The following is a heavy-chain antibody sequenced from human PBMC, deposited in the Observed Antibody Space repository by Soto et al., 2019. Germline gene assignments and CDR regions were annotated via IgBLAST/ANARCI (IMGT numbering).Heavy chain of an antibody. CDR3: ARLRYVPLAFDI. Sequence: PSETLSLTCAVSGGSISSDGYSWSWIRQPPGKGLEWIGYIYHSGSTYYNPSLKSRVTISVDRSKNQFSLKLSSVTAADTAVYYCARLRYVPLAFDIWGQGTMVTVSS. CDR2: IYHSGST. J-gene: IGHJ3*02. V-gene: IGHV4-30-2*01. D-gene: IGHD3-16*01. CDR1: GGSISSDGYS.